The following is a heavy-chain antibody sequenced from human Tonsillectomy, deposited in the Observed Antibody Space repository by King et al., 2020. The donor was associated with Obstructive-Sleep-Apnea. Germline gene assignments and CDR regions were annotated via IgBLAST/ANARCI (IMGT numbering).Heavy chain of an antibody. J-gene: IGHJ6*02. Sequence: TLKESGPVLVKPTETLTLTCTVSGFSLSNARMGVSWIRQPPGKALEWLAHIFSNDEKSYSTSLKSRLTISKDTSKSQVVLTMTNMDPVDTATYYCARGQDTAMVETDYGMDVWGQGTTVTVSS. CDR1: GFSLSNARMG. CDR2: IFSNDEK. CDR3: ARGQDTAMVETDYGMDV. V-gene: IGHV2-26*01. D-gene: IGHD5-18*01.